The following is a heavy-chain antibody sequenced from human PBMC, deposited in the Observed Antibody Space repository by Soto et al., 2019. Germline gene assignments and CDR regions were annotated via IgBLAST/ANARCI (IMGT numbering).Heavy chain of an antibody. CDR1: GYTFTSYD. V-gene: IGHV1-8*01. J-gene: IGHJ6*03. CDR2: MNPNSGNT. Sequence: ASVKVSCKASGYTFTSYDINWVRQATGQGLEWMGWMNPNSGNTGYAQKFQGRVTMTRNTSISTAYMELSSLRSEDTAVYYCARGNVDYYYYYMDVWGKGTTVTVSS. CDR3: ARGNVDYYYYYMDV.